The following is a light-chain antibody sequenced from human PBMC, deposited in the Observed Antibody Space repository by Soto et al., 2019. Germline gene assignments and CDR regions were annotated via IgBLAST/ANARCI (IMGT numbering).Light chain of an antibody. V-gene: IGLV2-14*01. CDR3: SSYASGTTRV. J-gene: IGLJ3*02. CDR1: SSDVGGYNF. Sequence: QSALTQPASVSGSPGQSITISCTGSSSDVGGYNFVSWYQHHPGKAPKLLIFEVSNRPSGVSHRFSGSNSGTTASLTISGLQAEDEADYYCSSYASGTTRVFGGGTKLTVL. CDR2: EVS.